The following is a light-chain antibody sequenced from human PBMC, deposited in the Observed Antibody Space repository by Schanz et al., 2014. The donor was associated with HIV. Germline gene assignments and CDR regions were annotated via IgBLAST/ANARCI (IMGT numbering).Light chain of an antibody. J-gene: IGKJ2*01. CDR1: QSVSSN. Sequence: EIVLTQSPGTLSLSPGDRATLSCRASQSVSSNYLAWYQQKPGQAPRLLIYGASTRATGIPVRFSGRGSGTEFTLTISGLQSEDFALYYCQQYSDWPPSTFGQGTKVEIK. CDR3: QQYSDWPPST. V-gene: IGKV3-15*01. CDR2: GAS.